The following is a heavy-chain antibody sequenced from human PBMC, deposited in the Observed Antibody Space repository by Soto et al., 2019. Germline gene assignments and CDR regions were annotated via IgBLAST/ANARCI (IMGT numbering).Heavy chain of an antibody. CDR2: SIPILGRA. D-gene: IGHD2-15*01. V-gene: IGHV1-69*02. CDR1: AGPFNNHS. Sequence: QVQLVQSGTEVKKPGSSVAVSCQASAGPFNNHSLSWVRQAPGQGLEWMGRSIPILGRADYSQKFQGRLTLTVDKSTSTAYMELSSLTSEDTAVYDCVIDLGYFDFWGQGTLVNVSS. J-gene: IGHJ4*02. CDR3: VIDLGYFDF.